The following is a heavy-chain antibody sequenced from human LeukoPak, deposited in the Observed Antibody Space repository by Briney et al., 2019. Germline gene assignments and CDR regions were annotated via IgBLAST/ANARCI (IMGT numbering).Heavy chain of an antibody. Sequence: ASVKVSCKASGYTFTSYGISWVRQAPGQRLEWMGWISAYNGNTNYAQKLQGRVTMTTDTSTSTAYMELRSLRSDDTAVYYCATASAGHYYYGMDVWGKGTTVTVSS. CDR2: ISAYNGNT. D-gene: IGHD3-10*01. CDR1: GYTFTSYG. V-gene: IGHV1-18*04. CDR3: ATASAGHYYYGMDV. J-gene: IGHJ6*04.